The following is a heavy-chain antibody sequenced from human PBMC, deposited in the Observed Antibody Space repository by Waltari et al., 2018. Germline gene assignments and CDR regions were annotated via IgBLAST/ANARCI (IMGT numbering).Heavy chain of an antibody. CDR3: ARSGIRGY. D-gene: IGHD3-10*01. CDR1: GYSISSGYY. J-gene: IGHJ4*02. V-gene: IGHV4-38-2*01. Sequence: QVQLQESGPGLVKPSETLSLTCAASGYSISSGYYWGWIRQPPGKGLEWIGSIYHSGSTYYNPSLKSRVTISVDTSKNQFSLKLSSVTAADTAVYYCARSGIRGYWGQGTLVTVSS. CDR2: IYHSGST.